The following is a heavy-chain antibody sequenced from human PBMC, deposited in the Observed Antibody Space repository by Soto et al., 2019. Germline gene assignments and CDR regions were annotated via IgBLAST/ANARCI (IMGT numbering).Heavy chain of an antibody. CDR2: ISTYSGDT. Sequence: QVHLVQSGVEVKTPGASVKVSCQASGYTFFTYDISWVRQAPGQGLEWMGWISTYSGDTKYAQQFQGRVTMTTDTATTTAYLELRSLRSDDTAVYYCAIHHGPTTSENWFDPWCQGTLVTVSS. D-gene: IGHD5-12*01. CDR1: GYTFFTYD. CDR3: AIHHGPTTSENWFDP. J-gene: IGHJ5*02. V-gene: IGHV1-18*01.